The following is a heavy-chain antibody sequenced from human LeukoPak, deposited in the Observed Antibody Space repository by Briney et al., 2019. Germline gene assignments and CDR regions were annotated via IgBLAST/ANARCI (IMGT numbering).Heavy chain of an antibody. CDR2: IRSKANSYAT. CDR3: AKGHAIVALWFGESIFGY. J-gene: IGHJ4*02. D-gene: IGHD3-10*01. CDR1: GFTFSGSA. V-gene: IGHV3-73*01. Sequence: GGSLRLSCAASGFTFSGSAMHWVRQASGKGLEWVGRIRSKANSYATAYAASVKGRFTIPRDNSKNTLYLQMNSLRAEDTAVYYCAKGHAIVALWFGESIFGYWGQGTLVTVSS.